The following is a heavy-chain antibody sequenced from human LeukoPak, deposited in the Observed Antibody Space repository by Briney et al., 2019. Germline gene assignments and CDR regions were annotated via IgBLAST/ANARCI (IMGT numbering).Heavy chain of an antibody. D-gene: IGHD1-20*01. CDR3: ARALRARITGTTASVYGMDV. CDR2: IYYSGST. Sequence: SQTLSLTCTVSGGSISSGGYYWSWTRQHPGKGLEWIGYIYYSGSTYYNPSLKSRVTISVDTSKNQFSLKLSSVTAADTAVYYCARALRARITGTTASVYGMDVWGQGTTVTVSS. J-gene: IGHJ6*02. V-gene: IGHV4-31*03. CDR1: GGSISSGGYY.